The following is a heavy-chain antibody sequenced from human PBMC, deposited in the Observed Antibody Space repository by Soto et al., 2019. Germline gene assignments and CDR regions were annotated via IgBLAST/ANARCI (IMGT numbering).Heavy chain of an antibody. Sequence: GSLRLSCAVSGFRFRDYWMSWVRQAPGKGLEWVANIKRDESDKYYVDSVKGRFTISRDNAKNALYLQMNSLRVEDTAVYYCAAYCYTMTCTHFHGYSWGQGTQVTVSS. V-gene: IGHV3-7*03. CDR2: IKRDESDK. J-gene: IGHJ5*02. CDR1: GFRFRDYW. D-gene: IGHD3-16*02. CDR3: AAYCYTMTCTHFHGYS.